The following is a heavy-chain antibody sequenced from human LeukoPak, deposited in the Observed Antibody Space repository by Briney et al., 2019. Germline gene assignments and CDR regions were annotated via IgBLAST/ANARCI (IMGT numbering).Heavy chain of an antibody. V-gene: IGHV1-2*02. CDR3: ARDPVHFGYSSGWYDNGGYFDY. D-gene: IGHD6-19*01. Sequence: GASVKVSCKASGYTFTDYYMHWVRQAPGQGLEWMGWINPNTGGTNYAQMFQGRVTMTRDTSISTAYMELTGLRSDDTAVYYCARDPVHFGYSSGWYDNGGYFDYWGQGTLVTVSS. CDR1: GYTFTDYY. CDR2: INPNTGGT. J-gene: IGHJ4*02.